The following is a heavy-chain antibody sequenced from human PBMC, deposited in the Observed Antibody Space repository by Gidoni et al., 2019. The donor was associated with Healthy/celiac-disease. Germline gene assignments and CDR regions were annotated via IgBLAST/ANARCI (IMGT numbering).Heavy chain of an antibody. Sequence: QVQLVESGGGVVQPGRSLRLSCAASGFTFSSYAMHWVRQAPGKGLEWVAVISYDGSNKYYADSVKGRFTISRDNSKNTLYLQMNSLRAEDTAVYYCARRDGSGDWFEFDPWGQGTLVTVSS. CDR3: ARRDGSGDWFEFDP. CDR2: ISYDGSNK. CDR1: GFTFSSYA. V-gene: IGHV3-30*01. J-gene: IGHJ5*02. D-gene: IGHD3-10*01.